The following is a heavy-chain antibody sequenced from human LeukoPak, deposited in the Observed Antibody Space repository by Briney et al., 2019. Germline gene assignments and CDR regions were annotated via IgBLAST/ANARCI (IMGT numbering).Heavy chain of an antibody. CDR2: IDPNNGAT. CDR3: ATYSGNYQFGQ. CDR1: GYTLTRYY. J-gene: IGHJ4*02. V-gene: IGHV1-2*06. Sequence: ASVKVSYKASGYTLTRYYMHEVRQAPGQGLELMGRIDPNNGATNYAQKFQGRVTMTRDTSISTVYMELSSLKSDHTAVYFCATYSGNYQFGQRGQGTPVTVSS. D-gene: IGHD1-26*01.